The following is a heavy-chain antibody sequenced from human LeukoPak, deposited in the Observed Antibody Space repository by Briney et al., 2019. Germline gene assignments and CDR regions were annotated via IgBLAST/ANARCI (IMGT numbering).Heavy chain of an antibody. V-gene: IGHV3-48*03. CDR3: ARGLAYYYDSSGYNDY. CDR2: ISGSGTTK. Sequence: PGGSLRLSCAASGFTFSSYEMNWVRQAPGKGLEWVSYISGSGTTKYYVDSVKGRFTISRDNAKNSLYLQMNSLRAEDTALYYCARGLAYYYDSSGYNDYWGQGTLVTVSS. D-gene: IGHD3-22*01. J-gene: IGHJ4*02. CDR1: GFTFSSYE.